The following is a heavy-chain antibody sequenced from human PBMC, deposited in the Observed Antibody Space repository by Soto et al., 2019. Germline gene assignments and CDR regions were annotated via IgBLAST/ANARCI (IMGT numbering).Heavy chain of an antibody. D-gene: IGHD1-26*01. CDR3: ARDGPIVGASNYYYYYGMDV. CDR2: IIPILGIA. J-gene: IGHJ6*02. CDR1: GGTFSSYT. Sequence: SVKVSCKASGGTFSSYTISWVRQAPGQGLEWMGRIIPILGIANYAQKFQGRVTITADKSTSTAYMELSSLRSEDTAVYYCARDGPIVGASNYYYYYGMDVWGQGTTVTVSS. V-gene: IGHV1-69*04.